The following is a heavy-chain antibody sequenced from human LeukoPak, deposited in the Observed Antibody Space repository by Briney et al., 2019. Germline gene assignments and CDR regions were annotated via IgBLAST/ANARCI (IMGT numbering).Heavy chain of an antibody. J-gene: IGHJ4*02. Sequence: TSETLSLTCTVSGGSISSYYWSWIRQPPGKGLEWIGYIYYSGSTNYNPSLKSRVTISVDTSKNQFSLKLSSVTAADTAVYYCARGPLDPSPHPTDYWGQGTLVTVSS. CDR1: GGSISSYY. CDR3: ARGPLDPSPHPTDY. D-gene: IGHD3/OR15-3a*01. CDR2: IYYSGST. V-gene: IGHV4-59*01.